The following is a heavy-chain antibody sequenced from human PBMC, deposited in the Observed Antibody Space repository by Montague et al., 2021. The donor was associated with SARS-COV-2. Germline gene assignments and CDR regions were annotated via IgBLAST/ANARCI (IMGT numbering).Heavy chain of an antibody. V-gene: IGHV3-43D*03. CDR2: HDREGGRL. D-gene: IGHD4-23*01. Sequence: SLRLSCAASGFPFSDGVVERRRRSEEHTSERQSHHDREGGRLHYEKYVKGRFTISRDNSKNSLYLQMNSLRAEDTALYYCAKDIERLRWGDYGMDVWGQGTTVTVSS. CDR3: AKDIERLRWGDYGMDV. CDR1: GFPFSDGV. J-gene: IGHJ6*02.